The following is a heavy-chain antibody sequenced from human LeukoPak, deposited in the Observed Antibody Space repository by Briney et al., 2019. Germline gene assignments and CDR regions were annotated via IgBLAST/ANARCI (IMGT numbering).Heavy chain of an antibody. CDR2: IYTSGST. Sequence: PSQTLSLTCTVSGGSISSGSYYWSWIRQPAGKGLEWIGRIYTSGSTYYNPSLKSRVTISVDTSKNQFSLKLSSVTAADTAVYYRARDHVKWLRFESPYNWFDPWGQGTLVTVSS. CDR1: GGSISSGSYY. D-gene: IGHD5-12*01. V-gene: IGHV4-61*02. CDR3: ARDHVKWLRFESPYNWFDP. J-gene: IGHJ5*02.